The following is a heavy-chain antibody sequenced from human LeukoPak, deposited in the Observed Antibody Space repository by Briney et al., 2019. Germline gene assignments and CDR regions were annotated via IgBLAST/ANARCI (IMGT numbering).Heavy chain of an antibody. CDR2: IGNGGHII. CDR3: ARDLFQQALDY. Sequence: GGSLRLSCVASEFTFTTYTMNWVRQAPGKGLEWVSYIGNGGHIIYYADSVKGRFTISRDDAQNSLYLQLNRLRPEDTAVYYCARDLFQQALDYWGQGTIVTVSS. J-gene: IGHJ4*02. V-gene: IGHV3-48*01. CDR1: EFTFTTYT.